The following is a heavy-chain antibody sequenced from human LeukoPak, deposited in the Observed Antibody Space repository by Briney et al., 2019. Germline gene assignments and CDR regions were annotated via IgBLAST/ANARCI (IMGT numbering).Heavy chain of an antibody. Sequence: GESLKISCKGSGYSFVDYWIGWVRQMPGKGPEWMGIIFPHDSDIKYSPSFQGQVTFSVDKSISTAYLQWSSLKASDTAMYYCARATGIAVAGTVYYYGMDVWGQGTTVTVSS. V-gene: IGHV5-51*01. J-gene: IGHJ6*02. CDR3: ARATGIAVAGTVYYYGMDV. CDR2: IFPHDSDI. D-gene: IGHD6-19*01. CDR1: GYSFVDYW.